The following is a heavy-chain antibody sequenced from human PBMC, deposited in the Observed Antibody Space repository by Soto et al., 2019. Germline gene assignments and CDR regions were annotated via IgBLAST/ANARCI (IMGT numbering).Heavy chain of an antibody. Sequence: EVQLVESGGVVVQPGGSLRLSCAASGFTFDDYTMHWVRQAPGKGLEWVSLISWDGGSTYYADSVKGRFTISRDNSKNSLYLQMNSLRTEDTALHYCAKDAAMIVVEYYFDYWGQGTLVTVSS. J-gene: IGHJ4*02. CDR2: ISWDGGST. CDR1: GFTFDDYT. D-gene: IGHD3-22*01. CDR3: AKDAAMIVVEYYFDY. V-gene: IGHV3-43*01.